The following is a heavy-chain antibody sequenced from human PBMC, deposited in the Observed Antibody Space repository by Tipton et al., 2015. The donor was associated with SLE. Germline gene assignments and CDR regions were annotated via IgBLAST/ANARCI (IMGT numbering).Heavy chain of an antibody. CDR2: IYYSGST. CDR3: ARGHANWYFDL. V-gene: IGHV4-59*11. Sequence: TLSLTCTVSGGSISSHYWSWIQQPPGKGLEWIGYIYYSGSTNYNPSLKSRVTISVDTSKNQFSLKLSSVTAADTAVYYCARGHANWYFDLWGRGTLVTVSS. J-gene: IGHJ2*01. CDR1: GGSISSHY.